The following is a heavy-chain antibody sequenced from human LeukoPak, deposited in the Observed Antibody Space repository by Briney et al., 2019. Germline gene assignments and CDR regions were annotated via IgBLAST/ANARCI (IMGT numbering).Heavy chain of an antibody. CDR3: AKDRGMARMAFDY. CDR1: GFTFSTHG. J-gene: IGHJ4*02. Sequence: PGGSLRLSCAASGFTFSTHGMHWVRQAPGKGLEWVAFIRYDGSNKFYADSVKGRFTISRDNSKNSLYLQMNSLRVEDTAVYYCAKDRGMARMAFDYWGQGTLLTVSS. CDR2: IRYDGSNK. D-gene: IGHD5-24*01. V-gene: IGHV3-30*02.